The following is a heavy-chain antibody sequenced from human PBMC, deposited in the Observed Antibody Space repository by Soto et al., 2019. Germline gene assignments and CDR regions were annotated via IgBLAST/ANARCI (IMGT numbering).Heavy chain of an antibody. CDR1: GGSISSYY. D-gene: IGHD2-15*01. CDR2: IHSSGAT. Sequence: QVQLQESGPGLVKPSDTLSLSCTVSGGSISSYYWNWIRQPAGKGLEWIGRIHSSGATNYNPSLKSRVTMSTDTSTNHFSLRLTSVTPADTAVYYCAREHKVVNDFEFWGQGILVTVSS. CDR3: AREHKVVNDFEF. V-gene: IGHV4-4*07. J-gene: IGHJ4*02.